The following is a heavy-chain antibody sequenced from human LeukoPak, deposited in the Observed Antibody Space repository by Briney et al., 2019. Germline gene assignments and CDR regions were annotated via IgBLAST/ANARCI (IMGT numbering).Heavy chain of an antibody. D-gene: IGHD6-13*01. J-gene: IGHJ4*02. CDR3: ARKAAATFDY. V-gene: IGHV3-66*02. CDR2: IYSGGST. Sequence: PGGSLRLSCAASGFTVSSNYMSWVHQAPGKGLDWVSVIYSGGSTYYADSVKGRFTICRDNSKNTLYLQMNSLRAEDTAVYYCARKAAATFDYWGQGTLVTVSS. CDR1: GFTVSSNY.